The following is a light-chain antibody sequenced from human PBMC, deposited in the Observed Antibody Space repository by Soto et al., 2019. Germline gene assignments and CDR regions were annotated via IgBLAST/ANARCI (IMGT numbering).Light chain of an antibody. CDR3: QQYNSYPWT. CDR1: QSISSW. V-gene: IGKV1-5*03. Sequence: QMTKSPSTLSASVGDSVTITCRASQSISSWLAWYQQKPGKAPKLLIYKASSLESGVPSRFSGSGSGTEFTLTISSLQPDDFATYYCQQYNSYPWTFGQGTKVDIK. J-gene: IGKJ1*01. CDR2: KAS.